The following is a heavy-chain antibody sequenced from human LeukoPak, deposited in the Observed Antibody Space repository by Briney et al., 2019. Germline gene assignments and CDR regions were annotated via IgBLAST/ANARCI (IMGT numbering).Heavy chain of an antibody. V-gene: IGHV3-30*02. J-gene: IGHJ4*02. D-gene: IGHD3-9*01. CDR1: GFIFSTYG. CDR2: IRNDGSDK. CDR3: ARGYDILTNAFDY. Sequence: GGSLRLSCAASGFIFSTYGMHWVRQAPGKGLEWVAFIRNDGSDKYYAVSVKGRFTISRDNSKNTLYLQMSSLRAEDTAVYYCARGYDILTNAFDYWGQGTLVTVSS.